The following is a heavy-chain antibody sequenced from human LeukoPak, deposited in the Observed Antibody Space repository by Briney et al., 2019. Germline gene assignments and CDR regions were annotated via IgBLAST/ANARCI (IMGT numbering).Heavy chain of an antibody. CDR1: GFTFSSYS. D-gene: IGHD3-22*01. Sequence: GGSLRLSCAASGFTFSSYSMNWVRQAPGKGLEWVSSISSSSSYIYYADSVKGRFTISRDNAKNSLYLQMNSLRAGDTALYYCARDLDSSGYFEYWGQGTLVTVSS. J-gene: IGHJ4*02. CDR3: ARDLDSSGYFEY. CDR2: ISSSSSYI. V-gene: IGHV3-21*01.